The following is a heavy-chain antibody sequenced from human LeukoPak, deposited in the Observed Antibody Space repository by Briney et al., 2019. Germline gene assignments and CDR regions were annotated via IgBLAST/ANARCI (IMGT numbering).Heavy chain of an antibody. V-gene: IGHV3-30*02. CDR1: GFTFISYS. CDR3: AKVATMIVVVRNYFDY. CDR2: IRYDGSNK. D-gene: IGHD3-22*01. J-gene: IGHJ4*02. Sequence: GGSLRLSCAASGFTFISYSIHWVRQAPGKGLEWGAFIRYDGSNKYYADSVKGRSTISRDNSKNTVYLQMNRLRAEDTAVYYCAKVATMIVVVRNYFDYWGQGTLVTVSS.